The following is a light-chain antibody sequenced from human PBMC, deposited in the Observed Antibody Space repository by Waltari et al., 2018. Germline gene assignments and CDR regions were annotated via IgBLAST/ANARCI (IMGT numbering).Light chain of an antibody. Sequence: DIQMTQSPSTLSASVGDRVTITCRASQSIGSWLAWYQQKPGKAHKLLIYKASSLESGVPSRFSGTESGTEFTLTITSLQPDDFATYYCQQYNTFPLTFGGGTKVDI. CDR1: QSIGSW. J-gene: IGKJ4*01. V-gene: IGKV1-5*03. CDR2: KAS. CDR3: QQYNTFPLT.